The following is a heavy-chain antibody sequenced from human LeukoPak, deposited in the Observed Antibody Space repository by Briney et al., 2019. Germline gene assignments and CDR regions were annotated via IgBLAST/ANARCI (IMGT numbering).Heavy chain of an antibody. CDR3: AGNLREIAARPEYFQH. CDR2: IYHSGST. CDR1: GGSISSGGYY. Sequence: SETLSLTCTVSGGSISSGGYYWSWIRQPPGKGLEWIGYIYHSGSTYYNPSLKSRVTISVDRSKNQFSLKLSSVTAADTAVYYCAGNLREIAARPEYFQHWGQGTLVTVSS. V-gene: IGHV4-30-2*01. J-gene: IGHJ1*01. D-gene: IGHD6-6*01.